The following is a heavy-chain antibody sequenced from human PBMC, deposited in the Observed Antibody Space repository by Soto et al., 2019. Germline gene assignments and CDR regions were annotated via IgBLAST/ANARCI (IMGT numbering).Heavy chain of an antibody. CDR2: ISAYNGDT. CDR1: GYTFTSNG. J-gene: IGHJ5*02. Sequence: ASVKVSCKASGYTFTSNGFSWVRQAPGQGLEWMGWISAYNGDTNYAQKFQGRVTMTTDTSTSTAYMELSRLRSDDTAAYYCAREGGSSSDWFDPWGQGTLVTVSS. D-gene: IGHD6-6*01. CDR3: AREGGSSSDWFDP. V-gene: IGHV1-18*01.